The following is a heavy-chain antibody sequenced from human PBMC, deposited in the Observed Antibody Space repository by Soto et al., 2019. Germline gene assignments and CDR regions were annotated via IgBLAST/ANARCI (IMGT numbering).Heavy chain of an antibody. J-gene: IGHJ4*02. D-gene: IGHD7-27*01. V-gene: IGHV4-30-4*01. Sequence: TVSGGSITSDYSCWSWIRQPPGEGLEWIGHIFDSGTTYTNPSLRSQVAISLDTSKNHFSLTLSSVTAADTAVYYCARGPSGDKVHYWGQGALVTVSS. CDR2: IFDSGTT. CDR1: GGSITSDYSC. CDR3: ARGPSGDKVHY.